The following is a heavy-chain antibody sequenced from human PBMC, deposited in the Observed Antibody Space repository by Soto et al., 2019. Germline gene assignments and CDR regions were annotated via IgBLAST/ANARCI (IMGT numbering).Heavy chain of an antibody. D-gene: IGHD3-22*01. V-gene: IGHV3-23*01. CDR1: GFTFSNYA. Sequence: PGGSLRLSCAASGFTFSNYALSWVRQAPGKGLEWVSAISGGGDKTFYADSVKVRFTVSRDNSKNTLYLQMDSLRAEDTAIYYCARDNFNCYGSNGFYSPFQHGGQGTLVTVSS. CDR2: ISGGGDKT. CDR3: ARDNFNCYGSNGFYSPFQH. J-gene: IGHJ1*01.